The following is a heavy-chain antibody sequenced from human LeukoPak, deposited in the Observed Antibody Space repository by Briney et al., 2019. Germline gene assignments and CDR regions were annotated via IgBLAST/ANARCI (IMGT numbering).Heavy chain of an antibody. Sequence: RGRSLRLSRAAAGLRSTIFSTSWVRQGPAGGLKWLSSMRGNVETFYADSVKGRFTLSSESSRNTGYFQLNNLGSEEPPIFNFAQASWVSSTEAFRWGQGTLVTVPS. V-gene: IGHV3-23*01. J-gene: IGHJ4*02. D-gene: IGHD3-3*02. CDR2: MRGNVET. CDR1: GLRSTIFS. CDR3: AQASWVSSTEAFR.